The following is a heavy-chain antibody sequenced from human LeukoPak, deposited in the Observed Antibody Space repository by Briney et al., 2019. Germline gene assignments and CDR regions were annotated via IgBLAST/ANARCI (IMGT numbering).Heavy chain of an antibody. J-gene: IGHJ3*02. D-gene: IGHD2/OR15-2a*01. V-gene: IGHV3-48*03. CDR2: ISASGSTI. CDR3: ARGILGGAFDI. CDR1: GFTFSSYE. Sequence: PGGSLRLSCAASGFTFSSYEMNWDRQAPGKGLEWVSYISASGSTIYYADSVRGRFTIYRGNAQNSLYLQMNSLGAEDTAVYYCARGILGGAFDIWGQGTMVTVSS.